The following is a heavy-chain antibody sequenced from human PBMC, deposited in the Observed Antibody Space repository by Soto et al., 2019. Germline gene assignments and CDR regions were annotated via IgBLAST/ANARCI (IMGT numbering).Heavy chain of an antibody. CDR3: AHAGDFDLLSFDR. V-gene: IGHV2-5*02. J-gene: IGHJ4*02. CDR2: IYWDDDK. D-gene: IGHD2-15*01. CDR1: GFSLTTTRMG. Sequence: SGPTLVNPTQTLTLTCAFSGFSLTTTRMGVAWIRQPPGKALEWLALIYWDDDKRYSPSLKNRLTVSKDTSTYRVVLTITNISPDDTGTYFCAHAGDFDLLSFDRWGPGTLVTVSS.